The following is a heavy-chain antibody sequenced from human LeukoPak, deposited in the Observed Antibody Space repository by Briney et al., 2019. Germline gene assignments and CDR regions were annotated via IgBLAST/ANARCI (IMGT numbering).Heavy chain of an antibody. V-gene: IGHV3-23*01. Sequence: GSLRLSCAGPRLSFGDYVMTWVRQAPGKGLEWVSSISSRGESTYYADSVKGRFIISRDNSKKTMYLQMNSLRGEDTAIYFCAKIFRGVATIPVDYWGQGTLVTVSS. J-gene: IGHJ4*02. CDR1: RLSFGDYV. D-gene: IGHD5-12*01. CDR2: ISSRGEST. CDR3: AKIFRGVATIPVDY.